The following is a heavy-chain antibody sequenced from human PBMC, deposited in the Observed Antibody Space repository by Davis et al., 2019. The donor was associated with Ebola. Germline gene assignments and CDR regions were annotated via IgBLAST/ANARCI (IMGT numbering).Heavy chain of an antibody. J-gene: IGHJ4*02. D-gene: IGHD3-3*01. Sequence: ASVTVSCKASGYTFTSYGISWVRQAPGQGLEWMGWISAYNGNTNYAQKLQGRVTMTTDTSTSTAYMELRSLRSDDTAVYYCAQTTIFGVVTPLDYWGQGTLVTVSS. V-gene: IGHV1-18*01. CDR1: GYTFTSYG. CDR2: ISAYNGNT. CDR3: AQTTIFGVVTPLDY.